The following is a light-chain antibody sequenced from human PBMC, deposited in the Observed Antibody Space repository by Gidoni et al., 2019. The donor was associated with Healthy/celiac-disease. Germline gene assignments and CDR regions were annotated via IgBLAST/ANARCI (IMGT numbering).Light chain of an antibody. CDR3: QQYGSSPGGT. V-gene: IGKV3-20*01. Sequence: EIVLTQSPRTLSLSPGERATLSCRASQSVSSSYLAWYQQKPGRAPRLLIYGASSRATGITDRFSGSGSGTDFTLTISRLEPEDFAVYYCQQYGSSPGGTFGQGTKVEIK. J-gene: IGKJ1*01. CDR1: QSVSSSY. CDR2: GAS.